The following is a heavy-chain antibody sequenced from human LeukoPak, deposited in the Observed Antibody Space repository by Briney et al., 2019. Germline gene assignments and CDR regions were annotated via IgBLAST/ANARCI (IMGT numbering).Heavy chain of an antibody. D-gene: IGHD1-1*01. CDR1: GFTFSSYS. CDR3: ARTVQLERRGYYYYMDV. J-gene: IGHJ6*03. V-gene: IGHV3-21*01. CDR2: ISSSSSYI. Sequence: PGGSLRLSCAASGFTFSSYSMNWVRQAPGKGLEWVSSISSSSSYIYYADSVKGRFTISRDNAKNSLYLQMNSLRAEDTAVYYCARTVQLERRGYYYYMDVWGKGTTVTVSS.